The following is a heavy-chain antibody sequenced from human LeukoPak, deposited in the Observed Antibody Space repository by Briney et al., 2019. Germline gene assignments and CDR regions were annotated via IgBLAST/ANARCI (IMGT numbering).Heavy chain of an antibody. CDR2: IYYSGMT. J-gene: IGHJ4*02. D-gene: IGHD4-17*01. CDR1: GGSISSYY. Sequence: PSETLYLTCTVSGGSISSYYWSWIRQPPGKGLEWIGYIYYSGMTNYNPSLKSRVTISLDTSKNQFSLKLSSVTAADTAVYYCASAGYDDYYIDFWGQGTLVTVSS. V-gene: IGHV4-59*01. CDR3: ASAGYDDYYIDF.